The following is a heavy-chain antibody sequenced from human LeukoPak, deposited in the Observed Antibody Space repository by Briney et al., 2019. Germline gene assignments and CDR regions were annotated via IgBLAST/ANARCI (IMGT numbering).Heavy chain of an antibody. D-gene: IGHD4-23*01. J-gene: IGHJ3*02. V-gene: IGHV1-69*13. CDR2: IIPIFGTA. Sequence: SVKVSCKASGGTFSSYAISWVRQAPGQGLEWMGVIIPIFGTAHYEQKFQGRVTITADESTSTAYMELSSLRSEDTAVYYCANVPRDYGGNDAFDIWGQGTMVTVSS. CDR3: ANVPRDYGGNDAFDI. CDR1: GGTFSSYA.